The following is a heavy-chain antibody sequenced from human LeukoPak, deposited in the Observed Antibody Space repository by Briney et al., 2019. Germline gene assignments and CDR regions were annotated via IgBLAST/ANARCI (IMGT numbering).Heavy chain of an antibody. D-gene: IGHD3-3*01. V-gene: IGHV4-34*01. CDR3: ARGLRYYDFWSGYPGAWFDP. CDR2: INHSGST. CDR1: GGSFSGYY. Sequence: SETLSLTCAVYGGSFSGYYWSWICQPPGKGLEWIGEINHSGSTNYNPSLKSRVTISVDTSKNQFSLKLSSVTAADTAVYYCARGLRYYDFWSGYPGAWFDPWGQGTLVTVSS. J-gene: IGHJ5*02.